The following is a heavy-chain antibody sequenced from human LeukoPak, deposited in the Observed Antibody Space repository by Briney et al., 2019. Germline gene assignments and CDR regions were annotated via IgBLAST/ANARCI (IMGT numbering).Heavy chain of an antibody. V-gene: IGHV4-59*01. CDR1: GAFISSYY. J-gene: IGHJ4*02. Sequence: SETLSLTCTVSGAFISSYYWSWIRQPPGKGLEWIGYIDYSGSTNYNPSLKSRVSISVDTSKNQFSLKLSSVAAADTAVYYCARHYYSDPFDYWGQGTLVTVSS. D-gene: IGHD4-17*01. CDR3: ARHYYSDPFDY. CDR2: IDYSGST.